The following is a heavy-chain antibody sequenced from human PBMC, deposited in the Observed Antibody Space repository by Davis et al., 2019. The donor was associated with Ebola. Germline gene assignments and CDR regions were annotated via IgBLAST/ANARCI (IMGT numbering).Heavy chain of an antibody. CDR2: ISYDGSNK. J-gene: IGHJ6*02. V-gene: IGHV3-30-3*01. Sequence: GESLKISCAASGFTFSSYAMHWVRQAPGKGLEWVAVISYDGSNKYYADSVKGRFTISRDNSKNTLYLQMNSLRAEDTAVYYCARDTADFWSGYPPLAYGMDVWGQGTTVTVSS. CDR1: GFTFSSYA. CDR3: ARDTADFWSGYPPLAYGMDV. D-gene: IGHD3-3*01.